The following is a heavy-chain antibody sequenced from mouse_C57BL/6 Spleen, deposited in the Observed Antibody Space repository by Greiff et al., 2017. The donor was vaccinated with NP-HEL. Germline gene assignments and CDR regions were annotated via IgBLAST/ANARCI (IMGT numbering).Heavy chain of an antibody. D-gene: IGHD2-1*01. V-gene: IGHV1-82*01. CDR2: IYPGDGDT. J-gene: IGHJ1*03. CDR3: ARSRGNYGYFDV. Sequence: QVQLQQSGPELVKPGASVKISCKASGYAFSSSWMNWVKQRPGKGLEWIGRIYPGDGDTNYNGKFKGKATLTADKSSSTAYMQLSSLTYEDSAVYFCARSRGNYGYFDVWGTGTTVTVSS. CDR1: GYAFSSSW.